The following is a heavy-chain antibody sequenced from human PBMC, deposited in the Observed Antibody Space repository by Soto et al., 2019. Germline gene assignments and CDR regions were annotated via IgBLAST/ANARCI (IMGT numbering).Heavy chain of an antibody. Sequence: QVQLVQSGAEVKKPGASVKVSCKASGYTFTSYGISWVRQAPGQGLEWMGWISAYNGNTNYAQKLQGRVTMTTDTSTSTADMELRSLRSDDTAVYYCARDGLYSNYEGGYYYYGMDVWGQGTTVTVSS. CDR2: ISAYNGNT. D-gene: IGHD4-4*01. CDR1: GYTFTSYG. CDR3: ARDGLYSNYEGGYYYYGMDV. J-gene: IGHJ6*02. V-gene: IGHV1-18*01.